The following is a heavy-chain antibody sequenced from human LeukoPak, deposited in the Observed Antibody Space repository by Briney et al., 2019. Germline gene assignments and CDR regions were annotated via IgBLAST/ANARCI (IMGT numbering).Heavy chain of an antibody. CDR3: ARCPSLVRGVIAFDY. D-gene: IGHD3-10*01. CDR1: GYSFTSYW. J-gene: IGHJ4*02. CDR2: IDPSDSYT. V-gene: IGHV5-10-1*01. Sequence: GESLKISRKGSGYSFTSYWISWVRQMPGKGLEWMGRIDPSDSYTNYSPSFQGQVTISADKSTNTAYLQWSSLKASDTAMYYCARCPSLVRGVIAFDYWGQGSPVTVSS.